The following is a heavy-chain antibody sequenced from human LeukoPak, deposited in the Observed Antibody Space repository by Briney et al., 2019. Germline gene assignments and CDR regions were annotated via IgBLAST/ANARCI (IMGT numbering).Heavy chain of an antibody. CDR2: ILADGTTT. V-gene: IGHV3-74*03. CDR3: ARGNYGFDY. Sequence: PGGPLRLSCAASGFIFSDYGMYWVRQAPGKGLVWVSRILADGTTTMYADSVKGRFTISRDNAKNTLYLQMNSLRAEDTAAYYCARGNYGFDYWGQGTLVIVSS. CDR1: GFIFSDYG. D-gene: IGHD1-7*01. J-gene: IGHJ4*02.